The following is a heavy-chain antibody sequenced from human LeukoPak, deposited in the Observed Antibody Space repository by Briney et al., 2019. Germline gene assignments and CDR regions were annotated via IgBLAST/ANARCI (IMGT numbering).Heavy chain of an antibody. CDR1: GGSVSSGSYY. CDR2: MYYSGST. Sequence: SETLSLTCTVSGGSVSSGSYYWSWIRQPPGKGLEWIGSMYYSGSTYYNPSLKSRVTISVDTSKSQFSLKLSSVTAADTAVYYCARGPSGMDVWGRGTTVTVSS. V-gene: IGHV4-39*01. CDR3: ARGPSGMDV. J-gene: IGHJ6*02.